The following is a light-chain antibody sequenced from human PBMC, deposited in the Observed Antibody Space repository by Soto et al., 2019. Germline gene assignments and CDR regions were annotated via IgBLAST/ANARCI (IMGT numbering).Light chain of an antibody. CDR3: QQYTKGRT. Sequence: EIVMTQAPATLSLSPGERATLSCRASQSVSSNLAWYQQKPGQAPRLLIYGASTRATGIPARFSGSGSGTEFTLTISSLQSEDFAVYYCQQYTKGRTFGQGTKVDIK. J-gene: IGKJ1*01. V-gene: IGKV3-15*01. CDR2: GAS. CDR1: QSVSSN.